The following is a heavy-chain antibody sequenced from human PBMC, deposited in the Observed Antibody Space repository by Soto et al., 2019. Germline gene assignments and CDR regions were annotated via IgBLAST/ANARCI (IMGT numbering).Heavy chain of an antibody. J-gene: IGHJ4*02. CDR2: ISGSGGST. CDR3: AKGRGYCSSTSCYVGSDY. D-gene: IGHD2-2*01. Sequence: EVQLLESGGGLVQPGGSLRLSCAASGFTFSSYAMSWVRQPPGKGLEWVSAISGSGGSTYYADSVKGRFTISRDNSKNTLYLQMNSLRAEDTAVYYCAKGRGYCSSTSCYVGSDYWGQGTLVTVSS. CDR1: GFTFSSYA. V-gene: IGHV3-23*01.